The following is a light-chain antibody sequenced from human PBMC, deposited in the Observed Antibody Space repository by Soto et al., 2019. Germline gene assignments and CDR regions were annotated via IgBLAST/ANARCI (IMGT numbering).Light chain of an antibody. CDR2: EGS. J-gene: IGLJ3*02. CDR1: SSDIGRYNL. CDR3: CSYAGSTTWV. Sequence: QSALTQPASVSGSPGQSSTISCTGTSSDIGRYNLVSWFQQHPGKAPKLMIHEGSRRPSGVSNRFSGSTSGNTASLTFSGLQAEDEADYYCCSYAGSTTWVFGGGTKLTVL. V-gene: IGLV2-23*01.